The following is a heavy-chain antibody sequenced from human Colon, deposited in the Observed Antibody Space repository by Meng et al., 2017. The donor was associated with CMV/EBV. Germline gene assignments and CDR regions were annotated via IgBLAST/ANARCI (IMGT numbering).Heavy chain of an antibody. Sequence: VQSRHPGSEWKTPVAPVKVTCKVSGYTLTDYYIRWVRQSPGQGLEWMGLINSNTSATKYAQKFQTRITMTRDTSINTVYMQLSGLRSDDTAVYDCERVGGCIGSSSILGWFDPWGQGTLVTVSS. V-gene: IGHV1-2*02. CDR3: ERVGGCIGSSSILGWFDP. D-gene: IGHD6-6*01. CDR2: INSNTSAT. CDR1: GYTLTDYY. J-gene: IGHJ5*02.